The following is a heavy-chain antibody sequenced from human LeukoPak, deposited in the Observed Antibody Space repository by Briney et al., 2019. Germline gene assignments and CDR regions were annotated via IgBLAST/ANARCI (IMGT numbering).Heavy chain of an antibody. CDR1: GGSISSGGYY. CDR3: ARGADVVVLVAYYFDY. V-gene: IGHV4-31*03. D-gene: IGHD2-2*01. J-gene: IGHJ4*02. Sequence: SETLSLTCTVSGGSISSGGYYWSWIRQHPGKGLEWIGYIYYSGSTYYNPSLKSRVTISVDTSKNQFSPKLSSVTAADTAVYYCARGADVVVLVAYYFDYWGQGTLVTVSS. CDR2: IYYSGST.